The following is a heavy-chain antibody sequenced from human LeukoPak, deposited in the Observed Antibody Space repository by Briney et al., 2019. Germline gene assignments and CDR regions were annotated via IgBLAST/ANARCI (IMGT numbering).Heavy chain of an antibody. CDR2: IYYSGTT. CDR3: ARQYGNYLWDY. D-gene: IGHD3-22*01. CDR1: GGSISRYY. J-gene: IGHJ4*02. V-gene: IGHV4-59*08. Sequence: PSETLSLTCTVSGGSISRYYWSWVRQSPGKVLEWIGHIYYSGTTNYNPSLKSRITISVDTSKNQFSLKLNSVTAADTAVYFCARQYGNYLWDYWGQGTLVTVSS.